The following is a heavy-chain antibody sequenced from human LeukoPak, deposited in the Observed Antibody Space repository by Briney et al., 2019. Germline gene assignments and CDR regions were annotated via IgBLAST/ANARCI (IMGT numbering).Heavy chain of an antibody. CDR2: IYPADSDT. J-gene: IGHJ4*02. V-gene: IGHV5-51*01. D-gene: IGHD2-2*01. CDR1: GYSFTYYW. Sequence: GEPLKISCKGSGYSFTYYWIGWVRQMPGKGLEWMGIIYPADSDTRYSPSFQGQVTISADKSISTAYLQWSSLKAADTAIYYCAIQWGDCSSTSCYSAYWGQGPLVTVSS. CDR3: AIQWGDCSSTSCYSAY.